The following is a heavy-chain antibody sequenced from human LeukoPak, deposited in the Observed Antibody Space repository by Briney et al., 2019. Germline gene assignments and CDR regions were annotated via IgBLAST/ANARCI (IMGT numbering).Heavy chain of an antibody. D-gene: IGHD5-24*01. CDR3: ARHGDRDGYSY. Sequence: GESLKISFKGSGYSFTSYWIGWVRQMPGKGLELMGIIYPGDSDTRYSPSFQGQVTISSDKSISTAYLQWSSLKASDTAMYYCARHGDRDGYSYWGQGTLVTVSS. J-gene: IGHJ4*02. V-gene: IGHV5-51*01. CDR2: IYPGDSDT. CDR1: GYSFTSYW.